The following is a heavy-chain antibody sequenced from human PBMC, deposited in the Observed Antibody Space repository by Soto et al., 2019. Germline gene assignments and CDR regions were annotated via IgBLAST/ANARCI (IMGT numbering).Heavy chain of an antibody. CDR3: ARYYLRGITIFGVVIMEAFDI. D-gene: IGHD3-3*01. Sequence: SETLSLTCTVSGGSISSYYWSWIRQPPGKGLEWIGYIYYSGSTNYNPSLKSRVTISVDTSKNQFSLKLSSVTAADTAVYYCARYYLRGITIFGVVIMEAFDIWGQGTMVTVSS. V-gene: IGHV4-59*08. CDR1: GGSISSYY. CDR2: IYYSGST. J-gene: IGHJ3*02.